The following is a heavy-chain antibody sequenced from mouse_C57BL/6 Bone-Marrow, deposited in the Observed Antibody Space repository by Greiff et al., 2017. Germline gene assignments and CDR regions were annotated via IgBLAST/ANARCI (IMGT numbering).Heavy chain of an antibody. CDR3: ARQKTGTEFAY. CDR2: ISSGGSYT. CDR1: GFTFSSYG. Sequence: EVQRVESGGDLVKPGGSLKLSCAASGFTFSSYGMSWVRQTPDKRLEWVATISSGGSYTYYPDSVKGRFTISRDNAKNTLYLQMSSLKSEDTAMYYCARQKTGTEFAYWGQGTLVTVSA. J-gene: IGHJ3*01. D-gene: IGHD4-1*01. V-gene: IGHV5-6*01.